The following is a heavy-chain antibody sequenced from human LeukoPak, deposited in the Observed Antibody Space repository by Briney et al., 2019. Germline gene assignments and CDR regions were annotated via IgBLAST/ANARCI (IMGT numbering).Heavy chain of an antibody. CDR1: GFTFGDYA. Sequence: GGSLRLSCTASGFTFGDYAMSWFRQAPGKGLEWVGVIKSKAYGGTSEDAASVKGRFTISRDDSKSIAYLQMNSLKTEDTAMYYCTRPPSYWNDVSPNWFDPWGQGTLVTVSS. V-gene: IGHV3-49*03. CDR3: TRPPSYWNDVSPNWFDP. J-gene: IGHJ5*02. D-gene: IGHD1-1*01. CDR2: IKSKAYGGTS.